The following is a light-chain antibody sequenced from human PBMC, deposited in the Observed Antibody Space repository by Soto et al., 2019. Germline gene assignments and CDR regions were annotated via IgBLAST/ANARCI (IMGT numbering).Light chain of an antibody. CDR1: QNVNID. Sequence: EIVLTQSPATLSVSPGESATLSCRASQNVNIDLVWYQQKPGQAPKVLMFSASARETGIPARVSGGGSETEFTLTLSSLQPEDSAVYYCQQYLTWPFTFGPGTKVEIK. J-gene: IGKJ3*01. CDR3: QQYLTWPFT. CDR2: SAS. V-gene: IGKV3D-15*01.